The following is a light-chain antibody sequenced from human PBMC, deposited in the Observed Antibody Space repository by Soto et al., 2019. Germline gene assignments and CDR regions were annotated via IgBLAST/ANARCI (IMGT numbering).Light chain of an antibody. J-gene: IGKJ1*01. CDR2: GAS. CDR1: QSVSNN. CDR3: QQYNNWPRT. Sequence: EIVMTQSPATLSVSPGERATLSCRASQSVSNNLAWYQQKPGQAPRLLIYGASTRASGIPARFSGSGSGTEFSLTISSQQSEDFAVYYCQQYNNWPRTFGQGTKVEIK. V-gene: IGKV3-15*01.